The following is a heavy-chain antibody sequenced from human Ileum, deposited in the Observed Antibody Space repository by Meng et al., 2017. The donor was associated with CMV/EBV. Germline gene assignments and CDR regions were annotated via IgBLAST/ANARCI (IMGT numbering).Heavy chain of an antibody. CDR1: GYSFVSYG. V-gene: IGHV1-18*01. J-gene: IGHJ5*02. Sequence: KASGYSFVSYGISWVRQAPGQGLEWMGWITAYNGNTAYAQKFQDRVTMTTDTSTNTAYMELRSLRSDDTAVYYCVRSTVTTLSPWFDPWGQGTLVTVSS. CDR2: ITAYNGNT. CDR3: VRSTVTTLSPWFDP. D-gene: IGHD4-11*01.